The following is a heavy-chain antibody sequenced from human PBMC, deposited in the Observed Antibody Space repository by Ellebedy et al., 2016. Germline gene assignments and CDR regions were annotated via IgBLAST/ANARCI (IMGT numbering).Heavy chain of an antibody. CDR3: ARAGRERANSGSLLDPHYYYYYYMDV. CDR2: IGTAGDT. J-gene: IGHJ6*03. Sequence: GESLKISCAASGFTFSGYDMHWVRQATGKGLEWVSAIGTAGDTYYPGSVKGRFTISRENAKNSLYLQMNSLRAGDTAVYYCARAGRERANSGSLLDPHYYYYYYMDVWGKGTTVTVSS. CDR1: GFTFSGYD. D-gene: IGHD1-26*01. V-gene: IGHV3-13*01.